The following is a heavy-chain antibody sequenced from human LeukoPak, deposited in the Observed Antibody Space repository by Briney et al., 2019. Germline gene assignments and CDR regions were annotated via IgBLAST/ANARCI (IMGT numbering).Heavy chain of an antibody. CDR2: IPYDASNK. J-gene: IGHJ4*02. CDR3: AKDVGYSSGVIDW. D-gene: IGHD6-19*01. Sequence: GGSLRLSCAASGLTFSSYAMSWVRQAPGKGLELVAFIPYDASNKYYGDCAKGRFTISRDNSKNTLYLQLNSLRHDDTAVYFCAKDVGYSSGVIDWWGQGILVTVSS. V-gene: IGHV3-30*02. CDR1: GLTFSSYA.